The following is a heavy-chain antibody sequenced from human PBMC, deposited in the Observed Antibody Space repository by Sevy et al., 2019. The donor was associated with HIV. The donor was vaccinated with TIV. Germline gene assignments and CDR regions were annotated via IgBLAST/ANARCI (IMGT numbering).Heavy chain of an antibody. Sequence: GGSLRLSCAASGFTFSSYAMSWVRQAPGKGLEWVSAISGSGGSTYYADSVKGRFTISRDNSKNTLYLQMNSLRAEDTAVYYCANGGYSYGRKDYYYGMDVWGQGTTVTVSS. J-gene: IGHJ6*02. D-gene: IGHD5-18*01. V-gene: IGHV3-23*01. CDR2: ISGSGGST. CDR1: GFTFSSYA. CDR3: ANGGYSYGRKDYYYGMDV.